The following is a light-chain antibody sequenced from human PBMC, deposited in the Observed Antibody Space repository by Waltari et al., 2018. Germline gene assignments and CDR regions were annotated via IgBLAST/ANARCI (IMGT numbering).Light chain of an antibody. J-gene: IGKJ1*01. V-gene: IGKV3-11*01. Sequence: EIVLTQSPATLSLSPGDRANLSCSASQNIINFLARDQHKPGQAPRLLSFDASKRATGIPARFSGSGSGTDFTLTISSLEPEDFAVYYCHQRRNWPGTFGQGTKVEIK. CDR1: QNIINF. CDR3: HQRRNWPGT. CDR2: DAS.